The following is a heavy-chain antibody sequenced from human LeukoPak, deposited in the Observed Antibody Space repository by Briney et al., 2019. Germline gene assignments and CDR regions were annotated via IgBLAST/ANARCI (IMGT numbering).Heavy chain of an antibody. V-gene: IGHV4-59*01. D-gene: IGHD6-13*01. Sequence: SETLSLTCTVSGGSISSYYWSWIRQPPGKGLEWIGYIYYSGSTNYNPSLKSRVTISVDTSKNQFSLKLSSVTAADTAVYYCARDVGASSTPAGAFIWFDPWGQGTLVTVSS. J-gene: IGHJ5*02. CDR1: GGSISSYY. CDR3: ARDVGASSTPAGAFIWFDP. CDR2: IYYSGST.